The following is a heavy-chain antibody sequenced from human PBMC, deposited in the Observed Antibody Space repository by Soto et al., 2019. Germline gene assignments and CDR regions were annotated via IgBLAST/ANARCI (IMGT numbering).Heavy chain of an antibody. V-gene: IGHV3-23*01. CDR3: AKSPNRHRNKESGSYFISPKTDYYYYYGMDV. Sequence: PGGSLRLSCAASGFTFSSYAMSWVRQAPGKGLEWVSAISGSGGSTYYADSVKGRFTISRDNSKNTLYLQMNSLRAEDTAVYYCAKSPNRHRNKESGSYFISPKTDYYYYYGMDVWGQGTTVTVSS. J-gene: IGHJ6*02. CDR2: ISGSGGST. D-gene: IGHD1-26*01. CDR1: GFTFSSYA.